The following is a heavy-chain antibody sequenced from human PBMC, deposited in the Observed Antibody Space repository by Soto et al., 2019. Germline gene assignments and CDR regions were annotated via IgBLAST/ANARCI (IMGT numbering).Heavy chain of an antibody. J-gene: IGHJ4*02. CDR3: ARVERTVTWYFDY. D-gene: IGHD4-17*01. CDR1: GVSIISGDYY. CDR2: IYYSGST. Sequence: TLSRTCPVSGVSIISGDYYWSWIRQPPGKGLEWIGYIYYSGSTYYNPSLKSRVTISVDTSKNQFSLKLSSVTAADTAVYYCARVERTVTWYFDYWGQGTLVTVSS. V-gene: IGHV4-30-4*01.